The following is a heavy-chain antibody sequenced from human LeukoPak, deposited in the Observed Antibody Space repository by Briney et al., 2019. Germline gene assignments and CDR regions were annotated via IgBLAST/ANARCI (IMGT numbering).Heavy chain of an antibody. CDR3: AKDGQGLTYYFDY. D-gene: IGHD1-14*01. CDR2: ISYDGSNK. V-gene: IGHV3-30*18. J-gene: IGHJ4*02. CDR1: GFTFSSYG. Sequence: QAGGSLRFSCAASGFTFSSYGMHWVRQAPGKGLEWVAVISYDGSNKYYADSVKGRFTISRDNSKNTLYLQMNSLRAEDTAVYCCAKDGQGLTYYFDYWGQGTLVTVSS.